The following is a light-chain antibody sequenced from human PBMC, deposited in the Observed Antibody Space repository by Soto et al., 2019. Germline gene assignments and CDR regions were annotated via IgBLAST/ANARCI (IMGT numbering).Light chain of an antibody. J-gene: IGKJ2*01. CDR3: QQRYSTPYT. CDR2: AAS. Sequence: DIQMTQSPSSLSASVGDRVTITCRASQNIKRYLNWYQQIPGKAPKLLIYAASGLQSGFPPRFRGSGSGTDFTLTISSLQHEDCATYYCQQRYSTPYTLGQGTKLEIK. CDR1: QNIKRY. V-gene: IGKV1-39*01.